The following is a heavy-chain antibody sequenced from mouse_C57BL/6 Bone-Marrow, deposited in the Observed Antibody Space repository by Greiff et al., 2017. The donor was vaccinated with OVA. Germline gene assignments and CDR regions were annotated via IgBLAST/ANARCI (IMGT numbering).Heavy chain of an antibody. CDR3: ARDGYYLYWYFDV. Sequence: QVQLQQSGAELVKPGASVKLSCKASGYTFTSYWMHWVKQRPGQGLEWIGMIHPNSGSTNYNEKFKSKATLTVDKSSSTAYMQLSSLTSEDSAVYDCARDGYYLYWYFDVWGTGTTVTVSS. J-gene: IGHJ1*03. D-gene: IGHD2-3*01. V-gene: IGHV1-64*01. CDR2: IHPNSGST. CDR1: GYTFTSYW.